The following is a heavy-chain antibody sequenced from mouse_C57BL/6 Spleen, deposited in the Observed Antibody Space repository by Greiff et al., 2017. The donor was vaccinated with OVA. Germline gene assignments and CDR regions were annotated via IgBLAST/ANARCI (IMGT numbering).Heavy chain of an antibody. CDR3: ARESGTGYFDY. J-gene: IGHJ2*01. CDR1: GYTFTSYW. CDR2: IHPNSGST. V-gene: IGHV1-64*01. Sequence: VQLQQPGAELVKPGASVKLSCKASGYTFTSYWMHWVKQRPGQGLEWIGMIHPNSGSTNYNEKFKSKATLTVDKSSSTAYMQLSSLTSEDSAVYYCARESGTGYFDYWGQGTTLTVSS. D-gene: IGHD3-3*01.